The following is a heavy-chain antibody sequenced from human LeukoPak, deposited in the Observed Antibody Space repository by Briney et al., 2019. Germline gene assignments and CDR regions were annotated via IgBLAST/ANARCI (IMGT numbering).Heavy chain of an antibody. Sequence: ASVKVSCKTSGYTFNTYGIAWVRQAPGQGLEWMGWISAYNGNTNYAQNLQDRVTMTTDTSTTTAYMELRSLRSADTAVYYCAREGSLYDSGNYYLSWFDPWGQGTLVTVSS. CDR1: GYTFNTYG. CDR2: ISAYNGNT. D-gene: IGHD3-22*01. J-gene: IGHJ5*02. V-gene: IGHV1-18*01. CDR3: AREGSLYDSGNYYLSWFDP.